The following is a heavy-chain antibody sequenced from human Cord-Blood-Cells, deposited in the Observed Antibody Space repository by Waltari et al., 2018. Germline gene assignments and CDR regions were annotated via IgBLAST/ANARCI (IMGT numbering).Heavy chain of an antibody. CDR2: IYYSGST. D-gene: IGHD7-27*01. CDR1: GGPISSSSYY. Sequence: QLQLQESGPGLVKPSETLSLTCTVPGGPISSSSYYWGWIRQPPGKGLEWIGSIYYSGSTYYNPSLKSRVTISVDTSKNQFSLKLSSVTAADTAVYYCARHRLTGDRAFDIWGQGTMVTDSS. CDR3: ARHRLTGDRAFDI. J-gene: IGHJ3*02. V-gene: IGHV4-39*01.